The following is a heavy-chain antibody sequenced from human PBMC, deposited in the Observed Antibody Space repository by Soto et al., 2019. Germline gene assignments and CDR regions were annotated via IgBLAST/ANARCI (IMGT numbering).Heavy chain of an antibody. D-gene: IGHD2-15*01. CDR3: ARDIVVVVAAATHNWFDP. CDR2: IDYSGST. Sequence: QLQLQESGPGLVKPSETLSLTCTVSGGSISSSSYYWGWIRQPPGKGLEWIGSIDYSGSTYYNPSLKSRVTISVDTSKNQCSLKLSSVTAADTAVYYCARDIVVVVAAATHNWFDPWGQGTLVTVSS. J-gene: IGHJ5*02. V-gene: IGHV4-39*02. CDR1: GGSISSSSYY.